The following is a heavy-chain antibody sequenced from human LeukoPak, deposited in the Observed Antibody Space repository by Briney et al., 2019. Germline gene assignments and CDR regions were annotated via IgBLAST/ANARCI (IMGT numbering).Heavy chain of an antibody. CDR3: ARVVAGYCSSATCHRYTMDV. CDR1: GGSITSGDYY. CDR2: IYYSGSA. D-gene: IGHD2-2*03. J-gene: IGHJ6*02. Sequence: PSETLSLTCTVSGGSITSGDYYWSWIRQPPGKGLEGIGYIYYSGSAYYSPSLKSRFTISVDTSKNQFSLKLSSVTAADTAVYYCARVVAGYCSSATCHRYTMDVWGQGTTVTVSS. V-gene: IGHV4-30-4*01.